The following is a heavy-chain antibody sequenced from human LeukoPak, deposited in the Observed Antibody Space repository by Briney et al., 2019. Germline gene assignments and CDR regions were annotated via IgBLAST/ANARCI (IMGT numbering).Heavy chain of an antibody. CDR3: ATLCGYYYHSSGYSGLDY. D-gene: IGHD3-22*01. V-gene: IGHV4-61*02. CDR2: IYASGST. CDR1: GGSISSDIFY. J-gene: IGHJ4*02. Sequence: SQTLSLTCTVSGGSISSDIFYWSWIRQPAGKGLEWIGRIYASGSTTYNSSLKSRVTMSVDTSKNQFSLKLSSVTAADTAVYYCATLCGYYYHSSGYSGLDYWGQGTRGTVS.